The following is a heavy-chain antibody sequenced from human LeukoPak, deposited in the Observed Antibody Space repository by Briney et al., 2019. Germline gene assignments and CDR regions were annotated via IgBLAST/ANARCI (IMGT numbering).Heavy chain of an antibody. D-gene: IGHD1-26*01. J-gene: IGHJ5*02. CDR3: AREGGGSYFGRWFDP. V-gene: IGHV1-2*04. CDR1: GYTFTGYY. CDR2: INPNSGGT. Sequence: GASVKVSCKASGYTFTGYYMHWVRQAPGQGLEWMGWINPNSGGTNYAQKFQGWVTMTRDTSISTAYMELSRLRSDDTAVYYCAREGGGSYFGRWFDPWGQGTLVTVSS.